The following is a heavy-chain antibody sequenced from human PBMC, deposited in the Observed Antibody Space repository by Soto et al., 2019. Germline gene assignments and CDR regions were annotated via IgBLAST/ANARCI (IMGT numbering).Heavy chain of an antibody. CDR1: GLSFSSFA. Sequence: ASGLSFSSFALSWVRQAPGKGLEWVSAISGSGDGVDYADSVKGQFIISRDNSKNTLYLQMNSLRVGDTAIYYCAGPGYSSQDYWGQGTLVTVSS. J-gene: IGHJ4*02. V-gene: IGHV3-23*01. CDR3: AGPGYSSQDY. D-gene: IGHD5-18*01. CDR2: ISGSGDGV.